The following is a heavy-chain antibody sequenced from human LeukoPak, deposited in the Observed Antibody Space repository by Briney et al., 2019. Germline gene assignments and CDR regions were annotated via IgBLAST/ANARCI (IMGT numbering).Heavy chain of an antibody. CDR1: GYTFTNFG. CDR3: AMWTGIAVAGTGWFDP. V-gene: IGHV1-18*01. J-gene: IGHJ5*02. Sequence: GASVNVSCKASGYTFTNFGISWVRQAPGQGLEWMGRINPNNGNTNYAQKFQDRVTMTTDTPTSTAYMELSSLRSEDTAVYYCAMWTGIAVAGTGWFDPWGQGTLVTVSS. CDR2: INPNNGNT. D-gene: IGHD6-19*01.